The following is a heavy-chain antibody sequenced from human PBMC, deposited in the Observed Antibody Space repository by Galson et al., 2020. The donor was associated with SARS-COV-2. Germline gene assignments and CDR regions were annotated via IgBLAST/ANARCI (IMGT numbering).Heavy chain of an antibody. D-gene: IGHD3-10*01. J-gene: IGHJ6*02. CDR1: GGSISRYY. V-gene: IGHV4-59*01. CDR3: ARHMVTMVRGVIKTYYYYGLDV. Sequence: ETSETLSLTCPVSGGSISRYYWSWIRQPPGKGLEWIGYLYYSGSTNYNPSLKSRVTISVDTSKNQFSLKLTSVTAADTAVYYCARHMVTMVRGVIKTYYYYGLDVWGQGTTVTVSS. CDR2: LYYSGST.